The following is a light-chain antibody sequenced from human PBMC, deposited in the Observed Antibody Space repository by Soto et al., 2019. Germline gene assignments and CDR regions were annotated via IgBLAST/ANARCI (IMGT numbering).Light chain of an antibody. Sequence: QSVLTQPPSASGTPGPRGTISWFGSSPNIGSNYGYWYQQVPGTAPKLLIYRNYQRPSGIPDRFSGSKSGTSASLAISGLRSEDEADYYCATWDDSLSGWVFGGGTKLTVL. CDR2: RNY. V-gene: IGLV1-47*01. J-gene: IGLJ3*02. CDR1: SPNIGSNY. CDR3: ATWDDSLSGWV.